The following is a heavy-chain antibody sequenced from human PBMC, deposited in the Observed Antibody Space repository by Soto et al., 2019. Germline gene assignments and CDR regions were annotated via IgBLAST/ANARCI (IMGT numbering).Heavy chain of an antibody. D-gene: IGHD6-13*01. Sequence: GGSLRLSCAASGFTFSSYGMHWVRQAPGKGLEWVAVISYDGSNKYYADSVKGRFTISRDNSKNTLYLQMNSLRAEDTAVYYCAKYRSSSWYYYYYGMDVWGQGTTVTVSS. CDR3: AKYRSSSWYYYYYGMDV. V-gene: IGHV3-30*18. J-gene: IGHJ6*02. CDR2: ISYDGSNK. CDR1: GFTFSSYG.